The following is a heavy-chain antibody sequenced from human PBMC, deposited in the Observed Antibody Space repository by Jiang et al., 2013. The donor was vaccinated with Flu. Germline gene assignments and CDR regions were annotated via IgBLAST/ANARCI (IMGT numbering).Heavy chain of an antibody. D-gene: IGHD3-3*01. CDR3: ARAFSNWFDP. Sequence: SGSGLVKPSETLSLTCTGSGGSISSYYWSWIRQPPGKRLEWIGYIYYSGSTNYNPSLKSRVSMSVDTSKNQFSLKLSSVTAADTAIYYCARAFSNWFDPWGQGNPGHRLL. J-gene: IGHJ5*02. CDR1: GGSISSYY. CDR2: IYYSGST. V-gene: IGHV4-59*01.